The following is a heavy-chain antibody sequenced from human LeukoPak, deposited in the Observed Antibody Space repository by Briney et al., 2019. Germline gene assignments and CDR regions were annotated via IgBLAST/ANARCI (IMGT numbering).Heavy chain of an antibody. CDR2: INHSGST. CDR3: ARAIMAAADLFDY. Sequence: PSETLSLTCAVFGGSSSGSSWRYIRRSPGKGLEWIGEINHSGSTNYNPSLKSRVTISVDTSKNQFSLKLSSVTAADTAVYYCARAIMAAADLFDYWGQGTLVTVSS. V-gene: IGHV4-34*01. CDR1: GGSSSGSS. J-gene: IGHJ4*02. D-gene: IGHD6-13*01.